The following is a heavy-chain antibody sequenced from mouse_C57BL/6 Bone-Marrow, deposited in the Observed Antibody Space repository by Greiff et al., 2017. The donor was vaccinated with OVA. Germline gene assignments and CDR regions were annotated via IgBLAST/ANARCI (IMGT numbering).Heavy chain of an antibody. J-gene: IGHJ3*01. CDR1: GYTFTSYW. Sequence: QVQLQQPGAELVRPGTSVKLSCKASGYTFTSYWMHWVKQRPGQGLEWIGVIDPSDSYTNYNQKFKGKATLTVDTSSSTAYMQLSSLTSEDSAVYYCAVSPWVAYWGQGTLVTVSA. CDR3: AVSPWVAY. V-gene: IGHV1-59*01. CDR2: IDPSDSYT.